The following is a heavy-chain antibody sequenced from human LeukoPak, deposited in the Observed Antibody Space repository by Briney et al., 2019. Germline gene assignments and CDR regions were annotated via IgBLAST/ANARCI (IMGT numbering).Heavy chain of an antibody. J-gene: IGHJ1*01. CDR3: AKHSSSWAPEYFQN. D-gene: IGHD6-13*01. CDR2: ISGGGGST. Sequence: PGGSLRLSCAASGFTFSSYAMSWVRQAPGKGLEWVSVISGGGGSTDYADSVEGRFSISRDNFKNTLYMQMNSLRAEDTAVYYCAKHSSSWAPEYFQNWGQGTLVTVSS. V-gene: IGHV3-23*01. CDR1: GFTFSSYA.